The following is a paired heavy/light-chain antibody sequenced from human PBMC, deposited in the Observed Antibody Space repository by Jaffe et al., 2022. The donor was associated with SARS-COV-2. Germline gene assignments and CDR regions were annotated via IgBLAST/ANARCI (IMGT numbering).Light chain of an antibody. CDR2: AAS. Sequence: DIHLTQSPSFLSASVGDRVTITCRASQGISSYLAWYQQKPGKAPRLLIYAASTLQSGVPSRFSGSGSGTEFTLTISSLQPEDFATYSCQHLSSYPFTFGGGTKVEIK. V-gene: IGKV1-9*01. J-gene: IGKJ4*01. CDR1: QGISSY. CDR3: QHLSSYPFT.
Heavy chain of an antibody. CDR3: ARRDSNGYYGY. CDR1: GGSISPYY. J-gene: IGHJ4*02. CDR2: VHYSGST. D-gene: IGHD3-22*01. V-gene: IGHV4-59*01. Sequence: QVQLQESGPGLVKPSETLSLTCTVFGGSISPYYWSWYRQPPGKGLEWIGFVHYSGSTNYNPSLESRVTISVDTSKNQLSLRLNSVTAADTAFYYCARRDSNGYYGYWGQGTLVTVSS.